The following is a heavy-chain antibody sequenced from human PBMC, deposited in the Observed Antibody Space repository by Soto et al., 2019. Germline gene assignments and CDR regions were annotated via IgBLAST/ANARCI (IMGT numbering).Heavy chain of an antibody. D-gene: IGHD2-2*01. V-gene: IGHV3-23*01. CDR3: AKLGSSSWSPHYFFDY. CDR1: GFTFYNYA. Sequence: EVQVLESGGGLVQPGGSLRLSCAASGFTFYNYAMGWVRQAPGKGLEWVSAITGSGSDTYYVDSVKGRFTIARDNAENKLYLQMNSLRAEDTAIYYCAKLGSSSWSPHYFFDYWGQGTPVT. J-gene: IGHJ4*02. CDR2: ITGSGSDT.